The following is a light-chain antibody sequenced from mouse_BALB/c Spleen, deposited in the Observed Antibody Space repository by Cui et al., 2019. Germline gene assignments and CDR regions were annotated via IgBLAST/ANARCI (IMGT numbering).Light chain of an antibody. CDR3: LQYDEFPYT. Sequence: DIKMTQSPSSMYASLGERVTITCKASQDINSYLSWFQQKPGKSPKTLIYRANRLVDGVPSRFSGSGSGQDYSLTISSLEYEDMGMYYCLQYDEFPYTFGGGTKLEIK. CDR1: QDINSY. CDR2: RAN. V-gene: IGKV14-111*01. J-gene: IGKJ2*01.